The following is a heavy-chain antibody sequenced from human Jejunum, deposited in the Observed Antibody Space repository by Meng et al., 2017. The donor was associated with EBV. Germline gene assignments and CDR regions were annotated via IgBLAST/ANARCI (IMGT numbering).Heavy chain of an antibody. CDR3: ARPISGYTYYFDY. V-gene: IGHV1-2*06. CDR1: GYTFTDYY. D-gene: IGHD5-18*01. J-gene: IGHJ4*02. Sequence: VKRVQSGTEVEESGASVKVSCKASGYTFTDYYLHWVRQAPGQGLEWMGRVNPNSGVTNYAEKFQGRVTMTRDTSISTSYMEVSRLTSDDTAVYYCARPISGYTYYFDYWGQGTLVTVSS. CDR2: VNPNSGVT.